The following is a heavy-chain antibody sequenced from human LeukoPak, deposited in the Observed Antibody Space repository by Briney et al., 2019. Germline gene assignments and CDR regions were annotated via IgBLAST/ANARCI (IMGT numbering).Heavy chain of an antibody. V-gene: IGHV3-30*18. CDR1: GFTFSSYG. Sequence: GGSLRLSCAASGFTFSSYGMHWVRQAPGKGLEWVAVISYDGSNKYYADSVKGRFTISRDNSKNTLYLQMNSLRAEDTAVYYCAKESVHGSGSRAFDYWGQGTLVTVSS. D-gene: IGHD3-10*01. CDR2: ISYDGSNK. CDR3: AKESVHGSGSRAFDY. J-gene: IGHJ4*02.